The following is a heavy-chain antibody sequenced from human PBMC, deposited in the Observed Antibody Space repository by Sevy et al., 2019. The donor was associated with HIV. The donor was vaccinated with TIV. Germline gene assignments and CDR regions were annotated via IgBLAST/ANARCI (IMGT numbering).Heavy chain of an antibody. D-gene: IGHD3-22*01. J-gene: IGHJ4*02. V-gene: IGHV4-38-2*02. CDR3: AKTHDTSAYFLPDY. CDR2: IYYSGST. CDR1: GYSISSGYY. Sequence: SETLSLTCTVSGYSISSGYYWGWIRQPPGKRLEWIGSIYYSGSTYYNPSLKSRVTISVDTSKNQSSLKRSSVTATDTAVYYSAKTHDTSAYFLPDYWGQGTLVTVSS.